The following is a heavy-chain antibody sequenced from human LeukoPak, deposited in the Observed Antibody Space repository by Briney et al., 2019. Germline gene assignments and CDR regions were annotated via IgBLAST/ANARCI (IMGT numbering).Heavy chain of an antibody. CDR3: AKSNGYGLIDI. CDR1: GYSISSGYY. CDR2: IYYSGST. Sequence: SETLSLTCTVSGYSISSGYYWGWIRQPPGKGLEWIGSIYYSGSTFYSPSLKSRVTISVDTSRNQFSLKLNSVTAADTAVYYCAKSNGYGLIDIWGQGTMVTVSS. D-gene: IGHD3-10*01. V-gene: IGHV4-38-2*02. J-gene: IGHJ3*01.